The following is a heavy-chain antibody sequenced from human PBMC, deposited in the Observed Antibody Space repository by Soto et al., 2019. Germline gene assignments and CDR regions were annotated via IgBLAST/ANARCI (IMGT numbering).Heavy chain of an antibody. V-gene: IGHV4-59*01. CDR2: IYYSGST. D-gene: IGHD3-22*01. CDR1: GGSISSYY. J-gene: IGHJ6*04. Sequence: SETLSLTCTVSGGSISSYYWSWIRQPPGKGLEWIGYIYYSGSTNYNPSLKSRVTISVDTSKNQFSLKLSSVTAADTAVYYCGRGEEDYYDSSGYSYGLDVGGKGTTVTVSS. CDR3: GRGEEDYYDSSGYSYGLDV.